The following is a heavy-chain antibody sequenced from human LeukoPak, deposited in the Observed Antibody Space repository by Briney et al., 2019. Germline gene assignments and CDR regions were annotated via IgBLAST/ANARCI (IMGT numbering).Heavy chain of an antibody. CDR1: GYTFTSYG. J-gene: IGHJ6*02. CDR3: ARDATYDFWSGSGMDV. CDR2: VSAYNGNT. D-gene: IGHD3-3*01. Sequence: ASVKVSCKASGYTFTSYGISWVRQAPGQGLEWMGWVSAYNGNTNYAQKLQGRVTMTTDTSTSTAYMELRSLRSDDTAVYYCARDATYDFWSGSGMDVWGQGTTVTVSS. V-gene: IGHV1-18*01.